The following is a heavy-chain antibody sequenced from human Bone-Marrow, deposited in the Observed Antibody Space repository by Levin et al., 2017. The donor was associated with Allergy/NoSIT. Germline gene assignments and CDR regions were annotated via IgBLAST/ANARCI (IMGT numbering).Heavy chain of an antibody. CDR2: ISYDGSNK. CDR3: ARPRGDILTGSFDY. D-gene: IGHD3-9*01. Sequence: PGGSLRLSCAASGFTFSSYAMHWVRQAPGKGLEWVAVISYDGSNKYYADSVKGRFTISRDNSKNTLYLQMNSLRAEDTAVYYCARPRGDILTGSFDYWGQGTLVTVSS. V-gene: IGHV3-30-3*01. CDR1: GFTFSSYA. J-gene: IGHJ4*02.